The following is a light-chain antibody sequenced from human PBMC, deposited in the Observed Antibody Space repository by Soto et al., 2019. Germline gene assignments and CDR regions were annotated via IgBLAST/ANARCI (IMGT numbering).Light chain of an antibody. V-gene: IGKV3-20*01. CDR1: QSVSSSY. CDR3: QRYGSSPLT. CDR2: GAS. J-gene: IGKJ4*01. Sequence: EIVWTQSPGTRSLSPGERATLSCRASQSVSSSYLAWYQQKPGQAPRLLFYGASSRATGIPDRFSGSGSGTDFTLTISRLEPEDFAVYYCQRYGSSPLTCGGGTKVEFK.